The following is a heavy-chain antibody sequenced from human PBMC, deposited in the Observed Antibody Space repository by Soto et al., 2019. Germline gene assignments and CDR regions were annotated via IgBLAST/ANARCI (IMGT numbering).Heavy chain of an antibody. CDR3: ARVVRKYRASPTGVGRYYYYYMDI. CDR1: GGSFSGYY. V-gene: IGHV4-34*01. CDR2: INHSGST. Sequence: SETLSLTCAVYGGSFSGYYWSWIRQPPGKGLEWIGEINHSGSTNYNPSLKSRVTISVNTPKNHFSLKLSLGPAGDRAVFYCARVVRKYRASPTGVGRYYYYYMDIWGKGTRVTVSS. J-gene: IGHJ6*03. D-gene: IGHD5-12*01.